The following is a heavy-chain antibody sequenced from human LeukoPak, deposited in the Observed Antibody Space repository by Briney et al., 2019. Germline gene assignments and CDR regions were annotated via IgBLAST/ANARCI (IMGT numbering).Heavy chain of an antibody. CDR2: INHSGST. V-gene: IGHV4-34*01. Sequence: PSETLSLTCAVYGGSFSGYYWSWIRQPPGKGLEWIGEINHSGSTNYNPSLKSRVTISVDTSKNQFSLKLSSVTAADTAVYYCARAPDCSSTSCSPFDYWGQGTLVTVSS. D-gene: IGHD2-2*01. CDR3: ARAPDCSSTSCSPFDY. J-gene: IGHJ4*02. CDR1: GGSFSGYY.